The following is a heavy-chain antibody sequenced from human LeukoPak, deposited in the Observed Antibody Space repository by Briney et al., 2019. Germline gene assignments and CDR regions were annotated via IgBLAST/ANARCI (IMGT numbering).Heavy chain of an antibody. CDR3: MSLIRDYNMDV. CDR1: GFTFSASD. Sequence: GGSLRLSCAASGFTFSASDIHWVRQASGRGLEWVGRIRSKASTYATAYAASVKGRFTISRDDSKNTAYLQMNSLKTEDTAVYYCMSLIRDYNMDVCGQGTTVTVSS. D-gene: IGHD3-16*01. CDR2: IRSKASTYAT. J-gene: IGHJ6*02. V-gene: IGHV3-73*01.